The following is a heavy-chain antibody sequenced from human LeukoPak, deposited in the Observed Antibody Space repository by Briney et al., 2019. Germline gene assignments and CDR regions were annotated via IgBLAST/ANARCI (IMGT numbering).Heavy chain of an antibody. J-gene: IGHJ4*02. V-gene: IGHV3-30*02. Sequence: GGSLRLSCAASGFTFSSYGMHWVRQAPGKGLEWVAFIQYDGSNKYYADSVKGRFTISRDNSKNTLYLQMNSLRAEDTAVYYCAKPLTGSGSYWSYFDYWGQGTLVTVSS. CDR3: AKPLTGSGSYWSYFDY. CDR2: IQYDGSNK. D-gene: IGHD1-26*01. CDR1: GFTFSSYG.